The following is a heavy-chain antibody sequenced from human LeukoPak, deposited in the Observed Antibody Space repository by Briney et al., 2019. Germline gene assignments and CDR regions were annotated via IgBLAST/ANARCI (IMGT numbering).Heavy chain of an antibody. CDR1: GGSISSGSYY. J-gene: IGHJ4*02. CDR3: AREAARMDYYDFWSSFDY. D-gene: IGHD3-3*01. V-gene: IGHV4-61*02. CDR2: IYTSGST. Sequence: SETLSLTCTVSGGSISSGSYYWSWIRQPAGKGLEWIGRIYTSGSTNYNPSLKSRVTISVDTSKNQFSLKLSSVTAADTAVYYCAREAARMDYYDFWSSFDYWGQGTLVTVSS.